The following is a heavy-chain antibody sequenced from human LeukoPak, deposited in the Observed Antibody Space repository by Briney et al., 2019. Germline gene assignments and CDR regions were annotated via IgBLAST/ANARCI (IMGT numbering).Heavy chain of an antibody. J-gene: IGHJ4*02. Sequence: GGSLRLSCTASGFTFSTNWMHWVRQAPGKGPVWVSRINGDGSTTTYADSVKGRFTISRDNAKNALYLQMNSLRAEDTAVYYCCAVVAALPRWGQGALVTVSS. D-gene: IGHD2-15*01. CDR1: GFTFSTNW. CDR2: INGDGSTT. V-gene: IGHV3-74*01. CDR3: CAVVAALPR.